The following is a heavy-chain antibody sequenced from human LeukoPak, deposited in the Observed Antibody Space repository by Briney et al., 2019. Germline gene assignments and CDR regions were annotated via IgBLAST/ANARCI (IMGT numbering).Heavy chain of an antibody. D-gene: IGHD3-22*01. Sequence: GGSLRLSCAASGFTFSSYGMHWVRQAPGKGLEWVAFIRYDGSNKYYADSVKGRFTISRDNSKNTLYLQMNSLRAEDTAVYYCAKVRSLSYYDSSGSFFDYWGREPWSPSPQ. J-gene: IGHJ4*02. CDR1: GFTFSSYG. V-gene: IGHV3-30*02. CDR3: AKVRSLSYYDSSGSFFDY. CDR2: IRYDGSNK.